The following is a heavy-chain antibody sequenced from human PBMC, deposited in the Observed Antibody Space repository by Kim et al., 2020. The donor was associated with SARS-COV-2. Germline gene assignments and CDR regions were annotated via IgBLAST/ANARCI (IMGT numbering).Heavy chain of an antibody. V-gene: IGHV3-11*01. Sequence: TIYNADSAKGRSPTSRDNAKNSLYLQMNSLRAEDTAVYYCARGPGSTDDYWGQGTLVTVSS. D-gene: IGHD1-26*01. CDR3: ARGPGSTDDY. J-gene: IGHJ4*02. CDR2: TI.